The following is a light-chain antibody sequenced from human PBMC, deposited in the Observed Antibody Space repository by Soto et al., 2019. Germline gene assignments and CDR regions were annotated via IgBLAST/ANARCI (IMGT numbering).Light chain of an antibody. V-gene: IGKV1-39*01. CDR3: QQSYSTPPVT. CDR2: AAS. J-gene: IGKJ5*01. CDR1: QSISSY. Sequence: DIQMTQSPSSLSASVGDRVTMTCRASQSISSYLNWYQQKPGKAPKLLIYAASSLQSGVPSRFSGSGSGTDFTLTISSLQPEDFATYYCQQSYSTPPVTFGQGTRREIK.